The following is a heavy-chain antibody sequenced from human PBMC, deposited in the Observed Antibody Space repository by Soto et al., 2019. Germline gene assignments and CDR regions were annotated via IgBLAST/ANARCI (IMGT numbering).Heavy chain of an antibody. CDR2: IYYSGST. CDR3: ARLRRITIFPNWFDP. J-gene: IGHJ5*02. CDR1: GGSISSSSYY. D-gene: IGHD3-9*01. V-gene: IGHV4-39*01. Sequence: SETLSLTCTVSGGSISSSSYYWGWIRQPPGKGLEWIGSIYYSGSTYYNPSLKSRVTISVDTSKNQFSLKLSSVTAADTAVYYCARLRRITIFPNWFDPWGQGTLVTVSS.